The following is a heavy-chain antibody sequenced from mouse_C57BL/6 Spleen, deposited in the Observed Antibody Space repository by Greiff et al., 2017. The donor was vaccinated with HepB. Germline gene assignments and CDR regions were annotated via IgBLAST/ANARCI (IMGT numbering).Heavy chain of an antibody. Sequence: EVKLMESGPELVKPGASVKISCKASGYSFTGYYMNWVKQSPEKSLEWIGEINPSTGGTTYNQKFKAKATLTVDKSSSTAYMQLKSLTSEDSAVYYCATYYDYDGGFAYWGQGTLVTVSA. D-gene: IGHD2-4*01. CDR3: ATYYDYDGGFAY. J-gene: IGHJ3*01. CDR1: GYSFTGYY. CDR2: INPSTGGT. V-gene: IGHV1-42*01.